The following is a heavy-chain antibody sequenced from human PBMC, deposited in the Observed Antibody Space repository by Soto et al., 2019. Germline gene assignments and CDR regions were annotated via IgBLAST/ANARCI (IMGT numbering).Heavy chain of an antibody. V-gene: IGHV3-21*01. CDR1: GFSFNSFN. D-gene: IGHD2-8*01. J-gene: IGHJ4*02. Sequence: GGSLRLSCLASGFSFNSFNMNWIRRAPGRSLEWVASISVSGDNIYYGDSMQGRFTISRDNSKRSVFLDLNSLRVEDTAVYYCARDLGLLESMFDYWGQGTLVTVSS. CDR2: ISVSGDNI. CDR3: ARDLGLLESMFDY.